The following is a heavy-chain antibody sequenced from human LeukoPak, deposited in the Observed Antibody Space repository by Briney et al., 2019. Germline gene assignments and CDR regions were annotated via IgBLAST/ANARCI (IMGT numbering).Heavy chain of an antibody. Sequence: PSETLSLTCAVSAYSISSGYYWGWIRQPPGKGLEWIGSIYHSGSTYYNPSLKSRVTISVDTSKNQFSLKLSSETAADTAVYYCARHISYQLLSAWFDPWGQGTLVTVSS. D-gene: IGHD2-2*01. CDR3: ARHISYQLLSAWFDP. CDR2: IYHSGST. CDR1: AYSISSGYY. V-gene: IGHV4-38-2*01. J-gene: IGHJ5*02.